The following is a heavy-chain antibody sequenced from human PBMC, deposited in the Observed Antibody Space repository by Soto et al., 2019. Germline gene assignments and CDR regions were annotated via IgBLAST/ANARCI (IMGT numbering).Heavy chain of an antibody. Sequence: EVQLVESGGGLVQPGESLRLSCAASGFTFSSYNINWVRQAPGKGLEWVSSISSSSNYIYYADSLKGRFTISRDNAKNSLYLQMNSLRAEDTAVYFCARVRYTQGANYYFDFWGQGTLVTVSS. CDR1: GFTFSSYN. J-gene: IGHJ4*02. V-gene: IGHV3-21*01. CDR2: ISSSSNYI. D-gene: IGHD5-18*01. CDR3: ARVRYTQGANYYFDF.